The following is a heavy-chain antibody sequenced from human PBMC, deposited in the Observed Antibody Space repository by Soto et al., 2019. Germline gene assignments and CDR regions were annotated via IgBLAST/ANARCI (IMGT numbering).Heavy chain of an antibody. CDR2: INPNSGGT. CDR3: ARDRVAALGYYYYYGMDG. Sequence: ASVKVSCKASGYTFTGYYMHWVRQAPGQGLAWMGWINPNSGGTNYAQKFQGRVTMTRDTSISTAYMELSRLRSDDAAVYYCARDRVAALGYYYYYGMDGWGQGTTVTVSS. V-gene: IGHV1-2*02. J-gene: IGHJ6*02. CDR1: GYTFTGYY. D-gene: IGHD6-13*01.